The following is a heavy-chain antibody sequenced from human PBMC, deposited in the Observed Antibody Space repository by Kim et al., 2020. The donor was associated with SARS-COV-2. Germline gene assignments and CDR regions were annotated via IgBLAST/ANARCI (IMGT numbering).Heavy chain of an antibody. CDR1: GGSISSSSYY. J-gene: IGHJ6*02. V-gene: IGHV4-39*07. CDR2: IYYSGST. CDR3: ARDVTPYDCSSTSCYSHYYYYGMDV. D-gene: IGHD2-2*01. Sequence: SETLSLTCTVSGGSISSSSYYWGWIRQPPGKGLEWIGSIYYSGSTYYNPSLKSRVTISVDTSKNQFSLKLSSVTAADTAVYYCARDVTPYDCSSTSCYSHYYYYGMDVWGQGTTVTVSS.